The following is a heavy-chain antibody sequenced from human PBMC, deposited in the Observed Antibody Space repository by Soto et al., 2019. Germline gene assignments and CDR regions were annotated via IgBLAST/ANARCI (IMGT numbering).Heavy chain of an antibody. CDR3: ARSYCGDNCALDY. CDR2: VSKDGSDK. Sequence: GESLKISCATSGFTFSSHSMHWVRQAPGKGLEWVAVVSKDGSDKHYADSVKGRFTISRDNSENTLHLQMNSLRPEDTGVYYCARSYCGDNCALDYWGQGTPVTVSS. V-gene: IGHV3-30-3*01. CDR1: GFTFSSHS. D-gene: IGHD2-21*02. J-gene: IGHJ4*02.